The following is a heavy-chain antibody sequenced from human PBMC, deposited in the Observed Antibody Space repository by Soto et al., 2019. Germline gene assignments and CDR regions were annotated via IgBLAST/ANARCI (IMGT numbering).Heavy chain of an antibody. CDR2: IYYSGSS. V-gene: IGHV4-59*08. J-gene: IGHJ3*02. CDR3: ARSVTFDCGSTSCYVYDAFDI. CDR1: GDSISRDY. Sequence: QVQLQESGPGLVKPSETLSLPCTVSGDSISRDYWSWIRQPPGKGLERLGNIYYSGSSNYNPSLRSRVTISVDTSKNHFSLMQNSVTAADAAVYFCARSVTFDCGSTSCYVYDAFDIWGQGTMITFSS. D-gene: IGHD2-2*01.